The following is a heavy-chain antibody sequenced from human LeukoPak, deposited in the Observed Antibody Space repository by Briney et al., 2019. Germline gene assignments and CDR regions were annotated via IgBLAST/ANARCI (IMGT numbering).Heavy chain of an antibody. CDR2: ISSSSSYI. Sequence: PGGSLRLSCAASGFTFSSYSMNWVRQAPGKGLEWVSSISSSSSYIYYADSVKGRFTISRDNAKKSLYLQMNSLRVEDTAVYYCARAYSERYGLGYYHMDVWGKGTTVTVSS. D-gene: IGHD1-26*01. V-gene: IGHV3-21*01. CDR1: GFTFSSYS. CDR3: ARAYSERYGLGYYHMDV. J-gene: IGHJ6*03.